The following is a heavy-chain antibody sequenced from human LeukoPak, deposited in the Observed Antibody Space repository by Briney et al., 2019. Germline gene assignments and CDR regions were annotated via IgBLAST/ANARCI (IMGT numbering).Heavy chain of an antibody. CDR2: TYYRSKWYN. Sequence: SQTLSLTCAISGDSVSSNSAGWSWIRQSPSRGLEWLGRTYYRSKWYNDYAVSVKSRITINPDTSKNQLSLQLNSVTPEDTAVYHCARGGGVMDVWGKGTTVTVSS. V-gene: IGHV6-1*01. CDR3: ARGGGVMDV. J-gene: IGHJ6*04. CDR1: GDSVSSNSAG. D-gene: IGHD3-10*01.